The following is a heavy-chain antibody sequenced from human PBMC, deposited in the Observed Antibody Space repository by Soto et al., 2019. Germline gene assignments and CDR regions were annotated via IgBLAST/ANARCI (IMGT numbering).Heavy chain of an antibody. CDR1: GFSFSSYA. CDR3: ARFHYSGSQ. Sequence: GGSLRLSCTASGFSFSSYAMHWVRQTPGKGPEWVSSISSTAYFKDYPDSLRGRFTISRDSDNNSVYLQMVDLRVEDTGVYYCARFHYSGSQWGPGTLVTVSS. J-gene: IGHJ4*01. D-gene: IGHD4-4*01. CDR2: ISSTAYFK. V-gene: IGHV3-21*01.